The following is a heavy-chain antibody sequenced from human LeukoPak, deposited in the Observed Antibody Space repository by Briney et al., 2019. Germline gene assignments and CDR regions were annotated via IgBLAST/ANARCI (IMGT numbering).Heavy chain of an antibody. J-gene: IGHJ4*02. CDR3: AKKAHSSTWSNFDY. V-gene: IGHV3-23*01. CDR2: ISGNGDST. CDR1: GFTFSSYW. D-gene: IGHD6-13*01. Sequence: GGSLRLPCAASGFTFSSYWMSWVRQAPGKGLEWVSAISGNGDSTYYAGSVKGRFTISRDNSKNTLYLQMNSLRAEDTAVYYCAKKAHSSTWSNFDYWGQGTLVTVSS.